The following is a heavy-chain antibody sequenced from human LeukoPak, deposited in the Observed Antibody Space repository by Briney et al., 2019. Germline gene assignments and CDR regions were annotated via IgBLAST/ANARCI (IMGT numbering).Heavy chain of an antibody. D-gene: IGHD2-15*01. CDR1: GFTFSNYG. J-gene: IGHJ4*02. V-gene: IGHV3-30*18. CDR3: AKAGSIIGVYYFDY. CDR2: ISFDGSNK. Sequence: PGRSLRLSCAASGFTFSNYGMHWVRQAPGKGLEWVAVISFDGSNKDYADSVKGRFTISRDNSKNTLYIQMNSLRPEDTAVYYCAKAGSIIGVYYFDYWGQGALVTVSS.